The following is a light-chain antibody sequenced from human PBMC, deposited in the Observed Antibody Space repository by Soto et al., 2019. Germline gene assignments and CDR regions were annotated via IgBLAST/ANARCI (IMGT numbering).Light chain of an antibody. CDR1: QSVSSS. CDR3: QQYNTWPRT. J-gene: IGKJ1*01. V-gene: IGKV3-15*01. CDR2: GAS. Sequence: EIVMTQSPATLSVSPGERATLSCRASQSVSSSLAWYQQKPGQAPRLLIYGASTRATGIPARFSGSGSGTEFTLTISSLQYEDFAVYYCQQYNTWPRTFGQGTKVEIK.